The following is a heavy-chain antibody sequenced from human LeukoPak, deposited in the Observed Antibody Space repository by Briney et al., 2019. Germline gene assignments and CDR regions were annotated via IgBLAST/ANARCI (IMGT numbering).Heavy chain of an antibody. V-gene: IGHV3-74*01. D-gene: IGHD1-20*01. CDR2: ISSDGSIT. J-gene: IGHJ4*02. CDR1: GFTFSTYW. CDR3: AKEGNWNDVRYFDY. Sequence: PGGSLRLSCAASGFTFSTYWMHWVRQAPGKGLVWVSRISSDGSITGYADSVKGRFTISRDNSKNTLYLQMNSLRAEDTAVYYCAKEGNWNDVRYFDYWGQGTLVTVSS.